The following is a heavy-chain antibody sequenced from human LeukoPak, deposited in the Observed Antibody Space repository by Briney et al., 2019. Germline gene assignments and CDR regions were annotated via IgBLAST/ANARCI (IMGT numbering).Heavy chain of an antibody. V-gene: IGHV3-15*01. CDR1: GFTFSNAW. D-gene: IGHD2-8*01. CDR2: IKSKTDGGTT. Sequence: GGSLRLSCAASGFTFSNAWMSWVRQAPGKGLEWVGRIKSKTDGGTTDYAAPVKGRFTISRDDSKNTLYLQMNSLKTGDTAVYYCTTDYQRYCTNGVCYRRYFQHWGQGTLVTVSS. J-gene: IGHJ1*01. CDR3: TTDYQRYCTNGVCYRRYFQH.